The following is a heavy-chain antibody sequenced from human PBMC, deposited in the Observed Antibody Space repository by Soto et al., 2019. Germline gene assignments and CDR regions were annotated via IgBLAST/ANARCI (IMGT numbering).Heavy chain of an antibody. CDR3: ARGHEWELQRWFDY. J-gene: IGHJ4*02. CDR1: GGTFSSYA. D-gene: IGHD1-26*01. CDR2: IIPIFGTA. V-gene: IGHV1-69*13. Sequence: EASVKVSCKASGGTFSSYAISWVRQAPGQGLEWMGGIIPIFGTANYAQKFQGRVTITADESTSTAYMELSSLRSDDTAVYYCARGHEWELQRWFDYWGQGTLVTVSS.